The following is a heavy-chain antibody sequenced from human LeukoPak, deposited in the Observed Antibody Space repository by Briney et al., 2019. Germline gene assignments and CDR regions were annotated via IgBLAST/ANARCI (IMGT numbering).Heavy chain of an antibody. CDR2: INPNSGDT. V-gene: IGHV1-2*02. J-gene: IGHJ4*02. Sequence: ASVKVSCKASGYTFTGYFMHWVRQAPGQGLEWMGWINPNSGDTNYAQKFQGRVTMTRDTSISTAYMELRRLRSDDTAVYYCARGYSGYDLHFDYWGQGTLVTVSS. CDR1: GYTFTGYF. CDR3: ARGYSGYDLHFDY. D-gene: IGHD5-12*01.